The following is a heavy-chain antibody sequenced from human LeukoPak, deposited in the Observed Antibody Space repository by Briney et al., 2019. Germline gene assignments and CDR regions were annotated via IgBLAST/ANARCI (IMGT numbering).Heavy chain of an antibody. CDR1: GFTFSSYA. J-gene: IGHJ4*02. Sequence: PGGSLRLSCAASGFTFSSYAMSWVRQAPGKGLEWVSAISGSGGSTYYADSVKGRFTISRDNSKNTLYLQMNSLRAEDTAVYYCAKYPQSMVRGVIEFDYWGQGTLVTVSS. D-gene: IGHD3-10*01. CDR3: AKYPQSMVRGVIEFDY. V-gene: IGHV3-23*01. CDR2: ISGSGGST.